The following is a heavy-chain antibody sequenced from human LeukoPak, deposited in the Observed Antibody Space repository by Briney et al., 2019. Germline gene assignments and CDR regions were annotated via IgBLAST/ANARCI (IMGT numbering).Heavy chain of an antibody. J-gene: IGHJ4*02. V-gene: IGHV1-69*02. CDR2: IIPILGIA. Sequence: ASVKVSCKASGGTFSSYTISWVRQAPGQGLEWMGRIIPILGIANYAQKFQGRVTITTDESTSTAYMELSSLRSEDTAVYYCARSPPNWDVDYWGQGTLVTVSS. CDR1: GGTFSSYT. CDR3: ARSPPNWDVDY. D-gene: IGHD1-1*01.